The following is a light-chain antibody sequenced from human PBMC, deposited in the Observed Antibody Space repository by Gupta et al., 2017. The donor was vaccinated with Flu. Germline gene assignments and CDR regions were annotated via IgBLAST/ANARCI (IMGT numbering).Light chain of an antibody. Sequence: SYELTQPPSVSVSPGQTAIITCSGDDLGDRFASWYQQKPGQSPVLVIYQNIKRPSGIPERFSGSSSGNTATLTISGTQAMDEADYFCQAWDSSTAPYVFGPGTKVTVL. CDR2: QNI. CDR1: DLGDRF. V-gene: IGLV3-1*01. J-gene: IGLJ1*01. CDR3: QAWDSSTAPYV.